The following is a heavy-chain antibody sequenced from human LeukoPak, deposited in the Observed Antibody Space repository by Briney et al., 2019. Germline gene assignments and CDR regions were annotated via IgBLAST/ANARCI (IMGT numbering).Heavy chain of an antibody. D-gene: IGHD2-2*01. CDR1: GFTFDDYG. CDR2: INWNGGST. V-gene: IGHV3-20*04. Sequence: GGSLRLSCAASGFTFDDYGMSWVRQAPGKGLEWVSGINWNGGSTGYADSVKGRFTISRDNAKNSLYLQMNSLRAEDTALYYCARVRADDIVVVPAALYYYYYYMDVWGKGTTVSVSS. J-gene: IGHJ6*03. CDR3: ARVRADDIVVVPAALYYYYYYMDV.